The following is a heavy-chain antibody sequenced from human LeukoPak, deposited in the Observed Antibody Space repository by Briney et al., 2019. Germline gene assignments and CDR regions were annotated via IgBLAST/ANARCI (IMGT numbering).Heavy chain of an antibody. V-gene: IGHV3-49*04. CDR2: IRSKAYGGTT. D-gene: IGHD3-22*01. Sequence: PGRSLRLSCTASGFTFGDYAMSWVRQAPGKGLEWEGFIRSKAYGGTTEYAASVKGRFTISRDDSKSIAYLQMNSLKTEDTAVYYCTRVSDSSGYYGRDWGQGTLVTVSS. CDR3: TRVSDSSGYYGRD. CDR1: GFTFGDYA. J-gene: IGHJ4*02.